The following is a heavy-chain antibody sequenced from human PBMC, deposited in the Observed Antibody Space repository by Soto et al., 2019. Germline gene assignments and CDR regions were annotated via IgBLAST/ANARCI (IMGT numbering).Heavy chain of an antibody. D-gene: IGHD3-16*01. CDR1: GGSILSGSHY. V-gene: IGHV4-31*03. CDR2: IYYSGST. CDR3: AREGGDGIDY. J-gene: IGHJ4*02. Sequence: SETLSLTCTVSGGSILSGSHYWIWIRQHPGKGLEWIGYIYYSGSTYYNPSLKSRITISISTSKNQFSLKLTSVTAADTAVYYCAREGGDGIDYWGQGTLVTVSS.